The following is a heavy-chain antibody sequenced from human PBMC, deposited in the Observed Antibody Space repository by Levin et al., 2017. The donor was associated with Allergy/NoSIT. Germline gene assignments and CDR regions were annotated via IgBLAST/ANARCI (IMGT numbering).Heavy chain of an antibody. J-gene: IGHJ4*02. CDR3: AKGGWFDW. Sequence: GESLKISCAASGFTFSKYAMNWVRQAPGKGLEWVSFVSESGATTNYADSVKGRFTISRDNSKNTLYLQMNSLRVEDTALYYCAKGGWFDWWGQGTLVTVSS. CDR1: GFTFSKYA. V-gene: IGHV3-23*01. CDR2: VSESGATT. D-gene: IGHD3-16*01.